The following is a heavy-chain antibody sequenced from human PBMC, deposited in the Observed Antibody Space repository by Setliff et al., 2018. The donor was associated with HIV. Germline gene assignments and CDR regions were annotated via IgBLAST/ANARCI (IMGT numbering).Heavy chain of an antibody. CDR3: ARLLDVDADMVTGYYFDS. CDR1: GSSISSHY. V-gene: IGHV4-59*11. D-gene: IGHD5-18*01. J-gene: IGHJ4*02. Sequence: SETLSLTCTVSGSSISSHYWSWIRQPPGKGLDWIGYVYYGGSTNYNPSLKSRVTISVDTSKNQFSLKLSSVTAADTAVYYCARLLDVDADMVTGYYFDSWGQGTLVTVSS. CDR2: VYYGGST.